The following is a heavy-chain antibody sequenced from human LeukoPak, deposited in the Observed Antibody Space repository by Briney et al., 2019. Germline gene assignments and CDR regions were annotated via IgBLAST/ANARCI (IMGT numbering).Heavy chain of an antibody. V-gene: IGHV4-39*07. Sequence: SETLSLTCTVSGGSIRNSSDCWGWIRQPPGKGLEWIGSIYYTGSTYYNPSLKSRVTISEDTSQNQFSLRLSSVSAADTAVYYCXRVPPRTRWELQVXVFDI. CDR2: IYYTGST. D-gene: IGHD1-26*01. J-gene: IGHJ3*02. CDR1: GGSIRNSSDC. CDR3: XRVPPRTRWELQVXVFDI.